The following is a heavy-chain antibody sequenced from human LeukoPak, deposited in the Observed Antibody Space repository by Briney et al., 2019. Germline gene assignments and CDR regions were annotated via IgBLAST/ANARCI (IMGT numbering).Heavy chain of an antibody. J-gene: IGHJ4*02. CDR1: GFTFRNNC. CDR2: IKEDGSEQ. V-gene: IGHV3-7*01. CDR3: ARDLGWFHFDS. D-gene: IGHD2-15*01. Sequence: GGSLRLSCAASGFTFRNNCMTWVRQAPGKGREWVAHIKEDGSEQNYIDSVKGRFTISRDNAKNSLFLQMNSVRAEDTAIYYCARDLGWFHFDSWGQGTLVTVSS.